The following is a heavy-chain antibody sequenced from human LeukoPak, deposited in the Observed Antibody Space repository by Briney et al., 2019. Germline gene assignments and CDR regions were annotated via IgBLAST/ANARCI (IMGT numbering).Heavy chain of an antibody. Sequence: PSETLSLTCTVSGGSISSYYWSWIRQPAGKGLEWIGRIYTSGSTNYNPSLKSRVTMSVDTSKNQFSLKLSSVTAADTAVYYCARDDGYGHILDAFDIWGQGTMVTVSS. J-gene: IGHJ3*02. CDR1: GGSISSYY. CDR2: IYTSGST. V-gene: IGHV4-4*07. CDR3: ARDDGYGHILDAFDI. D-gene: IGHD5-18*01.